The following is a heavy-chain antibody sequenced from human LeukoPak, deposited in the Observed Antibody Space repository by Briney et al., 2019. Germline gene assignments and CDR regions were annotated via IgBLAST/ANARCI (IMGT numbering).Heavy chain of an antibody. CDR2: IIPIFGIA. CDR3: ARVSTVTSPASPYYYYYGMDV. D-gene: IGHD4-17*01. V-gene: IGHV1-69*15. Sequence: GSSVKVSFKASGGTFISYAISWVRQAPGQGLEWMGRIIPIFGIANYAQKFQGRVTITADESTSTAYMELSSLRSEDTAVYYCARVSTVTSPASPYYYYYGMDVWGQGTTVTVSS. CDR1: GGTFISYA. J-gene: IGHJ6*02.